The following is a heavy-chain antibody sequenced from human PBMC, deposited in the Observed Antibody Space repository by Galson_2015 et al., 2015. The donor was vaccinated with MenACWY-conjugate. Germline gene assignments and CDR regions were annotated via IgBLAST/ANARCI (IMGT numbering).Heavy chain of an antibody. Sequence: SLRLSCAASGFTFDDYGMSWVRQAPGKGLEWVSGINWKGGTTNYADSVKGRFTISRDNAKNSLYLQMSSLRAEDTALYYCARGRGSSSTSCYDSWGQGTLVTVSS. CDR3: ARGRGSSSTSCYDS. J-gene: IGHJ4*02. CDR1: GFTFDDYG. V-gene: IGHV3-20*04. CDR2: INWKGGTT. D-gene: IGHD2-2*01.